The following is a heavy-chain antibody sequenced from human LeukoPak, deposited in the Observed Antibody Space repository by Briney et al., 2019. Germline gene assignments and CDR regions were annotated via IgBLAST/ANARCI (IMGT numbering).Heavy chain of an antibody. CDR2: ISAYNGNT. Sequence: ASVKVSCKASGYTFTSYGISWVRQAPGQGLEWMGWISAYNGNTNYAQKLQGRVTMTTDTSTSTAYMELRSLRSDDTAVYYCARARLLWFGELLSADAFDIWGPRDNGHRLF. V-gene: IGHV1-18*01. D-gene: IGHD3-10*01. CDR3: ARARLLWFGELLSADAFDI. J-gene: IGHJ3*02. CDR1: GYTFTSYG.